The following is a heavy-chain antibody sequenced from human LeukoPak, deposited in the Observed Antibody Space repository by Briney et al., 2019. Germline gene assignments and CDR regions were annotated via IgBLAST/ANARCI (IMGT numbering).Heavy chain of an antibody. J-gene: IGHJ3*02. CDR3: ARESVAGTEGAFDI. CDR2: IYHSGST. D-gene: IGHD6-19*01. V-gene: IGHV4-30-2*01. CDR1: GGSISSGGYS. Sequence: PSQTLSLTCAVSGGSISSGGYSWGWLRQPPGKGLEWIGYIYHSGSTYYNPSLKSRVTISVDRSKNQFSLKLSSVTAADTAVYYCARESVAGTEGAFDIWGQGTMVTVSS.